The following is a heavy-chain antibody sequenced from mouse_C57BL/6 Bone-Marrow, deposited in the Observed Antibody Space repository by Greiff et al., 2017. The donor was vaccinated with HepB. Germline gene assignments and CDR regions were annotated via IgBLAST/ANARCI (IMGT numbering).Heavy chain of an antibody. CDR2: IYPGGGYT. V-gene: IGHV1-63*01. J-gene: IGHJ1*03. Sequence: VQLQQSGAELVRPGTSVKMSCKASGYTFTNYWIGWAKQRPGHGLEWIGDIYPGGGYTNYNEKFKGNATLTADKSSSTAYMQFSSLTSEDSAIYYWARSTITTGWYFDVWGTGTTVTVSS. D-gene: IGHD1-1*01. CDR1: GYTFTNYW. CDR3: ARSTITTGWYFDV.